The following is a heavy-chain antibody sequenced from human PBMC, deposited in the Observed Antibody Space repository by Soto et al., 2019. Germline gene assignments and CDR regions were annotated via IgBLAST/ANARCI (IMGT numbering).Heavy chain of an antibody. CDR3: ALGAV. V-gene: IGHV3-23*01. CDR1: GFTFSSYA. CDR2: ISGVDNST. Sequence: PGGSLRLSWTASGFTFSSYAMSWVRQAPGKGLEWVSAISGVDNSTYYADSVKGRFTISRDNSKNTLYLQMSSLRADDTAVYYCALGAVWGQGTPVTVS. J-gene: IGHJ6*02. D-gene: IGHD3-16*01.